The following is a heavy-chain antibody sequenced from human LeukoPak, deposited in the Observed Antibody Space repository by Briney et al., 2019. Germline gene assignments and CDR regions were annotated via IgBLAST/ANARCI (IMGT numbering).Heavy chain of an antibody. CDR1: GGTFSSYA. D-gene: IGHD5-24*01. V-gene: IGHV1-69*13. CDR2: IIPIFGTA. CDR3: ARTPRDGYNLDYFDY. Sequence: SVKVSCKASGGTFSSYAISWERQASGQGLEWMGRIIPIFGTANYAQKFQGRVTITADESTSTAYMELSSLRSEDTAVYYCARTPRDGYNLDYFDYWGQGTLVTVSS. J-gene: IGHJ4*02.